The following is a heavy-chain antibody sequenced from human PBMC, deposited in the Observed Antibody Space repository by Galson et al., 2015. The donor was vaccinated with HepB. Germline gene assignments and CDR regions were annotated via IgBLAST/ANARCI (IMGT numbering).Heavy chain of an antibody. CDR2: INPHSGGT. Sequence: SVKVSCKASGYTFIAYYMHWVRQAPGQGLEWMGWINPHSGGTNYAQKFQGWVTMTRDTSISTAYMELNRLKSDDTAVYYCARSTDRGYCTGGSCALDYWGQGTLVTVSS. V-gene: IGHV1-2*04. CDR3: ARSTDRGYCTGGSCALDY. CDR1: GYTFIAYY. J-gene: IGHJ4*02. D-gene: IGHD2-15*01.